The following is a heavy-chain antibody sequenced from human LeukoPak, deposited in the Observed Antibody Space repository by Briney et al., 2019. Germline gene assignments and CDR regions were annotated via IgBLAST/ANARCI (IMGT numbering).Heavy chain of an antibody. J-gene: IGHJ6*02. D-gene: IGHD2-21*02. CDR2: IYYSGST. CDR1: GGSISSYY. Sequence: SETLSLTCTVSGGSISSYYWSWIRQPPGKGLEWIGYIYYSGSTNYNPSLKSRVTISVDTSKNQFSLKLSSVTAAGTAVYYCARDLEYCGGDCSNYGMDVWGQGTTVTVSS. CDR3: ARDLEYCGGDCSNYGMDV. V-gene: IGHV4-59*01.